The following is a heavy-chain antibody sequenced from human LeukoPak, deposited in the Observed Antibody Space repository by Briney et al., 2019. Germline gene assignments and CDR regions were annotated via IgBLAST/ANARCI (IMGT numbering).Heavy chain of an antibody. J-gene: IGHJ4*02. V-gene: IGHV3-53*01. D-gene: IGHD3-16*01. Sequence: GGSLRLSCAASGFTVSGTHMSWVRQAPGKGLEWVSAMYTGGTTYYADSVKGRFTISRDNARNTLFLHMSSLRADDTAVYYCAKDEATSGGGLASWGQGTLVTVSS. CDR3: AKDEATSGGGLAS. CDR1: GFTVSGTH. CDR2: MYTGGTT.